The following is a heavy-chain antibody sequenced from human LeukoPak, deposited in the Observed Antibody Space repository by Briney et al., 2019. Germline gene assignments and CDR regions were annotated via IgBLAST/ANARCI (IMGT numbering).Heavy chain of an antibody. CDR3: ASGYCSSTSCHYRYNWFDP. V-gene: IGHV1-46*01. CDR1: GYTFTSYY. Sequence: GASVKVSCKASGYTFTSYYMHWVRQAPGQGLEWMGIINPSGGSTSYARKFQGRVTMTRDTSTSTVYMELSSLRSEDTAVYYCASGYCSSTSCHYRYNWFDPWGQGALVTVSS. D-gene: IGHD2-2*03. CDR2: INPSGGST. J-gene: IGHJ5*02.